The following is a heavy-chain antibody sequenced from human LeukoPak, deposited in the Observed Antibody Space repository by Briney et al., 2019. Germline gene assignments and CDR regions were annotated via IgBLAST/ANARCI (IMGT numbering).Heavy chain of an antibody. CDR1: GGSISSSSYY. J-gene: IGHJ4*02. D-gene: IGHD3-10*01. CDR2: IYYSGST. V-gene: IGHV4-39*01. CDR3: ARGSYYALFDY. Sequence: SETLSLTCTVSGGSISSSSYYWGWIRQPPGKGLEWIGSIYYSGSTYYNPSLKSRVTISVDTSKNQFSLKLSSATAADTAVYYCARGSYYALFDYWGQGTLVTVSS.